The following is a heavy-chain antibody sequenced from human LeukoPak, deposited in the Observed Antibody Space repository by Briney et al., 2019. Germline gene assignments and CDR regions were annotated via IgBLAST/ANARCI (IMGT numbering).Heavy chain of an antibody. J-gene: IGHJ6*02. V-gene: IGHV3-21*01. D-gene: IGHD4-17*01. Sequence: GGSLRLSCAASGFTFSSYSMNWVRQAPGKGLEWVSSISSSSSYIYYADSVKGRFTISRDNAKNSLYLQMNSLRAEDTAVYYCARPLGLPPTGGVWGQGTTVTVSS. CDR3: ARPLGLPPTGGV. CDR1: GFTFSSYS. CDR2: ISSSSSYI.